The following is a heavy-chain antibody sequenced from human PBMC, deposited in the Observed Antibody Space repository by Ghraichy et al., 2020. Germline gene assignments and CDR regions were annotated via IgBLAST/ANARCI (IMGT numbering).Heavy chain of an antibody. D-gene: IGHD5-18*01. CDR1: GFTFSSYS. V-gene: IGHV3-21*01. CDR2: ISSSSSYI. Sequence: GGSLRLSCAASGFTFSSYSMNWVRQAPGKGLEWVSSISSSSSYIYYADSVKGRFTISRDNAKNSLYLQMNSLRAEDTAVYYCAREIQLWPGRATVTQEGFDYWGQGTLVTVSS. J-gene: IGHJ4*02. CDR3: AREIQLWPGRATVTQEGFDY.